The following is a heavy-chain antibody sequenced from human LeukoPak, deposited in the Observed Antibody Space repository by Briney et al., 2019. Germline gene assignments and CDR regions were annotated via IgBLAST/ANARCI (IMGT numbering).Heavy chain of an antibody. V-gene: IGHV3-53*01. CDR1: GLSVSSNY. CDR3: TTAAGYNYGQY. D-gene: IGHD5-18*01. CDR2: LYIGGNT. Sequence: GGSLRLSCAASGLSVSSNYMNWVRQAPGKGLEWVSALYIGGNTYYADSVRGRFTISRDNSKSTLYLQMNSLRAEDTAIYYCTTAAGYNYGQYWGQGTLVTVSS. J-gene: IGHJ4*02.